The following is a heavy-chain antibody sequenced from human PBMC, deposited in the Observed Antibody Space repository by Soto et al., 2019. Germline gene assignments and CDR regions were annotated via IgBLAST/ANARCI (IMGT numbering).Heavy chain of an antibody. Sequence: KPSETLSLTCTVSGSSISSYYWSWIRQPPGKGLEWIGYIYYSGSTNYNPSLKSRVTISVDTSKNQFSLKLSSVTAADTAVYYCARVGDSFDPWGQGTLVTVSS. J-gene: IGHJ5*02. CDR1: GSSISSYY. CDR3: ARVGDSFDP. V-gene: IGHV4-59*01. D-gene: IGHD5-12*01. CDR2: IYYSGST.